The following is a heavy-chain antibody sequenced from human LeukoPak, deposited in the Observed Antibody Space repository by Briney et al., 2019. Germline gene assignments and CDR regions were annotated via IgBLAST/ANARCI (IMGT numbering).Heavy chain of an antibody. V-gene: IGHV1-69*13. Sequence: ASVKVSCKASGGTFSSYAISWVRQAPGQGLEWMGGIIPIFGTANYAQKFQGRVTITADEPTSTAYMELSSLRSEDTAVYYCARDFPAAGVDYWGQGTLVTVSS. CDR2: IIPIFGTA. CDR1: GGTFSSYA. J-gene: IGHJ4*02. D-gene: IGHD6-13*01. CDR3: ARDFPAAGVDY.